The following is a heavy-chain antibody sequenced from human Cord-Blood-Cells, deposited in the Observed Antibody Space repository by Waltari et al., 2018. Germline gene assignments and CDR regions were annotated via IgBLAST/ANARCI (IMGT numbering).Heavy chain of an antibody. D-gene: IGHD6-6*01. CDR1: GGTFSSYA. J-gene: IGHJ3*02. CDR2: IIPIFGTA. CDR3: ARDVAARPPPNNDAFDI. Sequence: QVQLVQSGAEVKKPGSSVKVSCKASGGTFSSYAISWVRQAPGQGLEWMGGIIPIFGTANYAQKFQGRVTITADESTSTAYMELSSLRSEDTAVYYCARDVAARPPPNNDAFDIWGQGTMVTVSS. V-gene: IGHV1-69*01.